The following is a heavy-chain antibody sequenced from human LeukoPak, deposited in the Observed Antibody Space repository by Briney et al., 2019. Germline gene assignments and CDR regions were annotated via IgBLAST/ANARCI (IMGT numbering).Heavy chain of an antibody. V-gene: IGHV3-11*04. CDR1: GFTFSDYY. J-gene: IGHJ4*02. D-gene: IGHD3-10*01. CDR3: ARDTHHGSGSYRSNYFDY. Sequence: PGGSLRLSCAASGFTFSDYYMSWIRQAPGKGLEWVSYISSSGSTIYYADSVKGRFTISRDNAKNSLYLQMNSLRAEDTAVYYCARDTHHGSGSYRSNYFDYWGQGTLVTVSS. CDR2: ISSSGSTI.